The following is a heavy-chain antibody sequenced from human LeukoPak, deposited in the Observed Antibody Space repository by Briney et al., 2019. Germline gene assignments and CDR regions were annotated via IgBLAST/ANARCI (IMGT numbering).Heavy chain of an antibody. CDR1: GFTFSNFW. V-gene: IGHV3-49*02. D-gene: IGHD3-3*01. CDR2: IRSKAYGGTT. Sequence: PGESLRLSCTASGFTFSNFWMGWVRQAPGKGLEWVGFIRSKAYGGTTEYAASVKGRFTISRDDSKSIAYLQMNSLKTEDTAVYYCTASSGDFWSGYYTGDYWGQGTLVTVSS. CDR3: TASSGDFWSGYYTGDY. J-gene: IGHJ4*02.